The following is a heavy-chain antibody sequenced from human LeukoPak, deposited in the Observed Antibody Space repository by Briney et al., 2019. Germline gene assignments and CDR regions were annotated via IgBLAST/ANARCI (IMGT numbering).Heavy chain of an antibody. Sequence: PSETLSLTCTVSGGSISSYYWSWIRQPTGKGLEWIGRIYTSGSTNYNSSLKSRVTMSVDTSKNQFSLKLSSVTAADTAVYYCARVGSGYPKNWFDPWGQGTLVTVSS. CDR1: GGSISSYY. CDR2: IYTSGST. V-gene: IGHV4-4*07. CDR3: ARVGSGYPKNWFDP. D-gene: IGHD3-3*01. J-gene: IGHJ5*02.